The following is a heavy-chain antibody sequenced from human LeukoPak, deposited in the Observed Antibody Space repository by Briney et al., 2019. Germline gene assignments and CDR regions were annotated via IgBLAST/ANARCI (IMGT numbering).Heavy chain of an antibody. V-gene: IGHV4-34*01. CDR2: SNHSGST. D-gene: IGHD6-19*01. J-gene: IGHJ4*02. CDR1: GGSFSGYY. Sequence: SETLSLTCAVYGGSFSGYYWSWIRQPPGKGLEWIGESNHSGSTNYNPFLKSRVTISVDTSKNQFSLTLSSVTAADTAVYYCASEAVAAISMSPYYFDYWGQGTLVTVSS. CDR3: ASEAVAAISMSPYYFDY.